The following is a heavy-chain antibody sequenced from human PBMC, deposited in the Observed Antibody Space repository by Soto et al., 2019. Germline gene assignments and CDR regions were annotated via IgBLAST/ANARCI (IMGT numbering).Heavy chain of an antibody. CDR1: GFSLSTSGVG. Sequence: SGPTLVNPTQTLTLTCTFSGFSLSTSGVGVGWIRQPPGKALEWLALIYWDDDKRYSPSLKSRLTITKDTSKNQVVLTMTNMGPVDTATYYCAHRRSYDYIWGSYRSAYFDYWGQGTLVTVSS. J-gene: IGHJ4*02. D-gene: IGHD3-16*02. V-gene: IGHV2-5*02. CDR3: AHRRSYDYIWGSYRSAYFDY. CDR2: IYWDDDK.